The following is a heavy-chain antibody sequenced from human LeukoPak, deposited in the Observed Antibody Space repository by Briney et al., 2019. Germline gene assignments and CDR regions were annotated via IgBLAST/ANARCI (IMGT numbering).Heavy chain of an antibody. CDR1: GGSITSYH. CDR2: IHYSGGT. CDR3: ASTPAAGYYNWFDP. J-gene: IGHJ5*02. D-gene: IGHD6-13*01. V-gene: IGHV4-59*08. Sequence: KSSETLSLTCTVSGGSITSYHWGCIRQPPGKGLELMGCIHYSGGTNYNPSLRSRVTISVDTSKNQFSLKLSSVTAADTAVYYCASTPAAGYYNWFDPWGQGTLVTVSS.